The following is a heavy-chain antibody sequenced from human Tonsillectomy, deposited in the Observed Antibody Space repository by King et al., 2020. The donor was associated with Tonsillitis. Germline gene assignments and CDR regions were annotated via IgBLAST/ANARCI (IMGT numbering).Heavy chain of an antibody. Sequence: QLVQSGAEVKKPGSSVKVSCKASGGTFSSYAISWVRQAPGQGLEWMGRIIPILGIANYAQKFQGRVTITADKSTSTAYMELGSLRSEDTALYYCARQFSNIPEYYYYYMDVWGKGTTVTVSS. D-gene: IGHD1-14*01. CDR3: ARQFSNIPEYYYYYMDV. J-gene: IGHJ6*03. CDR2: IIPILGIA. V-gene: IGHV1-69*09. CDR1: GGTFSSYA.